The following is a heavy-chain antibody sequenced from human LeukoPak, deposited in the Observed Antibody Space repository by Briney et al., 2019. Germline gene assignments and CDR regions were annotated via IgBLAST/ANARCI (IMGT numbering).Heavy chain of an antibody. CDR2: IYPGDSDT. D-gene: IGHD4-17*01. CDR1: GYNFTTYW. Sequence: GESLKISCKGSGYNFTTYWIGWVRQMPGKGLEWMGIIYPGDSDTRYSPSFQGQVTFSADKPVTTAYLQWSSLKASDTAMYYCARFSSVTTDYYYGLDVWGQGTTVTVSS. J-gene: IGHJ6*02. V-gene: IGHV5-51*04. CDR3: ARFSSVTTDYYYGLDV.